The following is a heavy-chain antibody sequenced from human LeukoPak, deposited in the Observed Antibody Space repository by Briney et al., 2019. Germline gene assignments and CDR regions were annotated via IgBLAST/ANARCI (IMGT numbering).Heavy chain of an antibody. J-gene: IGHJ4*02. CDR2: INPSSGGT. Sequence: GASVKVSCKASGYNFIDSYIHYYIHWVRQAPGQGLEWMGWINPSSGGTNYAQKFQGRVTMTRDTSINSAYMELSRLTSDDTAVYYCARGSYDFWSGYHPAFDYWGQGTVVTVSS. V-gene: IGHV1-2*02. CDR1: GYNFIDSYIHYY. D-gene: IGHD3-3*01. CDR3: ARGSYDFWSGYHPAFDY.